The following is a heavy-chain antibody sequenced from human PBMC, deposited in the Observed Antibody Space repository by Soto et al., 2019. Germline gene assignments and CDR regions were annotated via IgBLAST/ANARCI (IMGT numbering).Heavy chain of an antibody. CDR2: IYPSDSDT. J-gene: IGHJ4*02. Sequence: GESLKISCKGSGYSFTSYWNGWVRQMPGKGLEWMGIIYPSDSDTRYRPSFQGQVTISADKSISTAYLQWSSLKASDTAMYYCATAVYADYNCYLGYWGQGTLVTVSS. V-gene: IGHV5-51*01. CDR1: GYSFTSYW. D-gene: IGHD4-17*01. CDR3: ATAVYADYNCYLGY.